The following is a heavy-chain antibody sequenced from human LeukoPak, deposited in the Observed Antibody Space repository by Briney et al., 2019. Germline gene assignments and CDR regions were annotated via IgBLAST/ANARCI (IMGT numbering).Heavy chain of an antibody. V-gene: IGHV3-7*05. Sequence: GGSLRLSCAASRFTFSSYSMTWVRQAPGKGLEWVANINQDGSEKNYVDSVKGRFTISRDYAKNSLHLQMNSLRAEDTAVYYCARSRLWGNDAFDIWGQGTMVTVSS. CDR3: ARSRLWGNDAFDI. J-gene: IGHJ3*02. CDR1: RFTFSSYS. CDR2: INQDGSEK. D-gene: IGHD7-27*01.